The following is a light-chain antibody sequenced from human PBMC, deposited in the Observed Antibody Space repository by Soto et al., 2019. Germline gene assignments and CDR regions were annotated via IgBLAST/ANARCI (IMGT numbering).Light chain of an antibody. Sequence: QSVLTQPPSVSGAPGQRVTISCTGSSSNIGTGYDVHWYQQLPGTAPKLLIYGNNNRPLGVPDRFSGSKSGTSASLAITGLQAEDEADYYCQSYDSSLSGSGVFGGGTKLTVL. J-gene: IGLJ2*01. CDR2: GNN. CDR3: QSYDSSLSGSGV. V-gene: IGLV1-40*01. CDR1: SSNIGTGYD.